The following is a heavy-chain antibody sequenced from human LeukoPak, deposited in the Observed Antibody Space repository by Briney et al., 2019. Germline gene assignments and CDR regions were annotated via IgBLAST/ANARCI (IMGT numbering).Heavy chain of an antibody. Sequence: SQTLSLTCAISGDSVSSNRATWNWIRQSSSRGLEWLGRTYYGSGWSIEYASSVRSRITIHSDTSRNQFSLQVTSVTPEDTAVYYCARSNEVGAFDVWGQGIMVIVSS. V-gene: IGHV6-1*01. J-gene: IGHJ3*01. CDR3: ARSNEVGAFDV. CDR2: TYYGSGWSI. CDR1: GDSVSSNRAT. D-gene: IGHD1-1*01.